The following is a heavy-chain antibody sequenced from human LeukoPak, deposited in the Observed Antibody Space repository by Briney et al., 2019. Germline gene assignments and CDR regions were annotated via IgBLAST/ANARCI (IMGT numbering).Heavy chain of an antibody. CDR2: ISSNSRYI. CDR1: GFTFSSYS. D-gene: IGHD3-10*01. V-gene: IGHV3-21*01. CDR3: AGGPGGSGSYYDY. J-gene: IGHJ4*02. Sequence: PGGSLRLSCAASGFTFSSYSMNWVRQAPGKGLEWVSYISSNSRYIYYADSVKGRFTISRDNAKNSLYLQMNSLRTEDAAVYYCAGGPGGSGSYYDYWGQGTLVTVSS.